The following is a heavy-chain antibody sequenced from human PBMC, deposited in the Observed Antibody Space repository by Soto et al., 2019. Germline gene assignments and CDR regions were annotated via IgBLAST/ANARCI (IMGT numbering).Heavy chain of an antibody. CDR3: AREDDYVCGSYRYTLGYFQH. J-gene: IGHJ1*01. V-gene: IGHV3-21*01. Sequence: EVQLVESGGGLVKPGGSLRLSCAASGFTFSSYSMNWVRQAPGKGLEWVSSISSSSSYIYYADSVKGRFTISRDNAKNSLYLQMNSLRAEDTAVYYCAREDDYVCGSYRYTLGYFQHWGQGTLVTVSS. CDR2: ISSSSSYI. CDR1: GFTFSSYS. D-gene: IGHD3-16*02.